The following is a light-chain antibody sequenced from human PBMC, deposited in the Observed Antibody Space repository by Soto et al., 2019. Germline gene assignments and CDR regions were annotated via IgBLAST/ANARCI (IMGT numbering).Light chain of an antibody. CDR3: SSFTISRNTVI. J-gene: IGLJ2*01. CDR1: SSDVGAYNY. CDR2: DVS. V-gene: IGLV2-14*01. Sequence: QSVLTQPASVSGSPGQSITISCTGTSSDVGAYNYVSWYQHHPGKAPKLLIYDVSYRPSGISNRFSGSKSGNTASLTISGLQAEDEADYYCSSFTISRNTVIFGGGTKVTVL.